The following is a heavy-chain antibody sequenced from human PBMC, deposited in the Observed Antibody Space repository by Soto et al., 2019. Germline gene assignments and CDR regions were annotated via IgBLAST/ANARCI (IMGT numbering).Heavy chain of an antibody. CDR1: DYTFPAYW. D-gene: IGHD2-8*01. V-gene: IGHV5-51*01. Sequence: PXESLKIFWKGFDYTFPAYWIDWVRQMPGEGLEVMGVIKPHDSDVKYSLPFEGQVTISADKSINSTFLQWRRLKASDTAMYYCARSDYTQGVWYHSYDIWGQGTMVTVSS. CDR3: ARSDYTQGVWYHSYDI. CDR2: IKPHDSDV. J-gene: IGHJ3*02.